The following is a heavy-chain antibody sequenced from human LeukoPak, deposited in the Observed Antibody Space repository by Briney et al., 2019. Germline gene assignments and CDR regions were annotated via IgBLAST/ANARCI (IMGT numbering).Heavy chain of an antibody. CDR1: GSGFTFNNYW. Sequence: GGSLRLSCAASGSGFTFNNYWMHWVRQAPGKGLEWVSVIYSGGSTYYADSVKGRFTISRDNSKNTLYLQMNSLRAEDTAVYYCARVAKYYYDSSGYLGYWGQGTLVTVSS. V-gene: IGHV3-53*01. J-gene: IGHJ4*02. D-gene: IGHD3-22*01. CDR2: IYSGGST. CDR3: ARVAKYYYDSSGYLGY.